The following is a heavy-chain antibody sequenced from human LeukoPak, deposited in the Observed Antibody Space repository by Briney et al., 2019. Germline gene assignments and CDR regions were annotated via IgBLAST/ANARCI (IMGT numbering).Heavy chain of an antibody. CDR1: GGSISSYF. D-gene: IGHD3-22*01. Sequence: SETLSLTCTVSGGSISSYFWSWIRQTPGKGLEWIGDIHYSGSTNYNPSLKSRVTISVDTSKNQFSLKLTSVTAADTAVYYCARQGVSSYQYYFDYWGQGTLVTVSS. CDR2: IHYSGST. J-gene: IGHJ4*02. CDR3: ARQGVSSYQYYFDY. V-gene: IGHV4-59*08.